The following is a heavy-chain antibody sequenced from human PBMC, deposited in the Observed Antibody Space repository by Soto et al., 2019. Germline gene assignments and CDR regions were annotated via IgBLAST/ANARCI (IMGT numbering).Heavy chain of an antibody. D-gene: IGHD3-22*01. CDR3: ARPPNSYYYDSSGYFSFDY. J-gene: IGHJ4*02. CDR2: IDPSDSYT. Sequence: GESLKISCKGSGYSFTSYWISWVRQMPGKGLEWMGRIDPSDSYTNYSPSFQGHVTISADKSISTAYLQWSSLKASDTAMYYCARPPNSYYYDSSGYFSFDYWGQGTLVTVSS. V-gene: IGHV5-10-1*01. CDR1: GYSFTSYW.